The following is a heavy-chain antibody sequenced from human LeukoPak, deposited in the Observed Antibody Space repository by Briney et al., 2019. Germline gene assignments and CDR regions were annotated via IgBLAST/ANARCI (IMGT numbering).Heavy chain of an antibody. CDR1: GFTFSSYS. CDR3: AKEAPAAYYFDY. Sequence: GGSLRLSCAASGFTFSSYSMNWVRQAPGKGLEWVSYISSSSSTIYYADSVKGRFTISRDNSKNTLYLQMNSLRAEDTAVYYCAKEAPAAYYFDYWGQGTLVTVSS. D-gene: IGHD2-2*01. J-gene: IGHJ4*02. V-gene: IGHV3-48*01. CDR2: ISSSSSTI.